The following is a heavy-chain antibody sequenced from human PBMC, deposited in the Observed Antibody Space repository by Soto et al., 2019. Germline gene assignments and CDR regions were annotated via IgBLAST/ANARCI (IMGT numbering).Heavy chain of an antibody. CDR3: ARLGPFFQGYYFDY. CDR2: IIPILGIA. V-gene: IGHV1-69*02. CDR1: GGTFSSYT. J-gene: IGHJ4*02. Sequence: SVKVSCKASGGTFSSYTISWVRQAPGQGLEWMGRIIPILGIANYAQKFQGRVTISADKSISTAYLQWSSLKASDTAMYYCARLGPFFQGYYFDYWGQGTLVTVSS.